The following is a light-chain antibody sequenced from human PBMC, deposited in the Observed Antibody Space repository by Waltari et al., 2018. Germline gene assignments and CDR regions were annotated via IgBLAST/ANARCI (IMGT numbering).Light chain of an antibody. V-gene: IGLV2-14*03. Sequence: QSALTQPASVSGSPGQSITISCTGTISDVGVYPSVSWSQHHQGKAPKLMIHYVNNRPSGVSNRFSGSKSGNTASLTISGLQAEDEADYYCSSYTSISTFYVFGTGTKVTVL. CDR1: ISDVGVYPS. J-gene: IGLJ1*01. CDR2: YVN. CDR3: SSYTSISTFYV.